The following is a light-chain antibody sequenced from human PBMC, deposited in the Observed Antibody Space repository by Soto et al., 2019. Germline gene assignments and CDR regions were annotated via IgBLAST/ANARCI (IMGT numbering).Light chain of an antibody. J-gene: IGKJ1*01. CDR3: QQSFNSPRT. V-gene: IGKV1-39*01. Sequence: DIHMTQSPSSLSASVGDTVTSTCRASQNIDMYLNWFQHSPGQPPKLLLFAASNLHAGVPPRFSGSGSGTSFSLTIRSLQPEDFATYYSQQSFNSPRTIGPGTRVEFK. CDR2: AAS. CDR1: QNIDMY.